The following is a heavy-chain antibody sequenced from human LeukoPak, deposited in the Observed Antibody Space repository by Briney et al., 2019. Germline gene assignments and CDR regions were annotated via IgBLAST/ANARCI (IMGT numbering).Heavy chain of an antibody. CDR3: ARGPGKEVAVAGGGDY. CDR1: GYTFTGYY. J-gene: IGHJ4*02. D-gene: IGHD6-19*01. V-gene: IGHV1-2*02. Sequence: ASVKVSCKASGYTFTGYYMHWVRQAPGQGLEWMGWINPNSGGTNYAQKFQGRVTMTRDTSISTAYMELSRLRSDDTAVYYCARGPGKEVAVAGGGDYWGQGTLVTVSS. CDR2: INPNSGGT.